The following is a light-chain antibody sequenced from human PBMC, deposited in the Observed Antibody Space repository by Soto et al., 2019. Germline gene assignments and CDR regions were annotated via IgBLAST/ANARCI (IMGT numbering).Light chain of an antibody. V-gene: IGKV1-5*03. CDR3: QQYNRYSS. J-gene: IGKJ1*01. Sequence: DIQMTQSPSTLSASVGDRVTITCRASQRISTWLAWYQQKPGKAPKLLIYKASTLESGVPSRFSGSGSGTELTLTISSLQPDDFATYYCQQYNRYSSFGQGTKVEIK. CDR1: QRISTW. CDR2: KAS.